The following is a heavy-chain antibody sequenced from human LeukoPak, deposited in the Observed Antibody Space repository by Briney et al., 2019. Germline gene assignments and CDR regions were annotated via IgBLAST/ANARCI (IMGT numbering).Heavy chain of an antibody. CDR2: ISYDGSNK. J-gene: IGHJ4*02. CDR1: GFTFSSYG. CDR3: ASSRGYSYGPFDY. D-gene: IGHD5-18*01. V-gene: IGHV3-30*03. Sequence: GGSLRLSCAASGFTFSSYGMHWDRQAPGKGLEWVAVISYDGSNKYYADSVKGRFTISRDNSKDTLYLQMNSLRAEDTAVYYCASSRGYSYGPFDYWGQGTLVTVSS.